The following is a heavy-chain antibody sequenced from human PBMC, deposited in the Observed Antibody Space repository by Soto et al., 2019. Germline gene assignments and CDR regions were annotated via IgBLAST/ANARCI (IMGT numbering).Heavy chain of an antibody. D-gene: IGHD3-22*01. J-gene: IGHJ4*02. CDR2: IIPIFGRA. CDR3: VRDGYYYDSSGYYYYFDY. V-gene: IGHV1-69*12. CDR1: GGTFSSYA. Sequence: QVQLVQSGAEVKKPGSSVKVSCKASGGTFSSYAISWVRQAPGQGLEWMGGIIPIFGRANYAQKFQGRVTITADESTSTAYMELSSLRSEDTAVYYCVRDGYYYDSSGYYYYFDYWGQGTLVTVSS.